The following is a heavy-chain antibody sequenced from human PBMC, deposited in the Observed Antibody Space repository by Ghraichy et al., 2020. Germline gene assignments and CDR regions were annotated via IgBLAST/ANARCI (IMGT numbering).Heavy chain of an antibody. CDR3: ARDIYYCVNGVCSLRDAFDI. J-gene: IGHJ3*02. CDR2: ISAYNGNT. V-gene: IGHV1-18*04. CDR1: GFTFSRYG. Sequence: ASVKVSCESSGFTFSRYGINWVRHVPGEGLEWMGWISAYNGNTDYAQNFQDRLTMTTDTSTNTAYMELRSLRPDDTAIYYCARDIYYCVNGVCSLRDAFDIWGQGTKVTVSS. D-gene: IGHD2-8*01.